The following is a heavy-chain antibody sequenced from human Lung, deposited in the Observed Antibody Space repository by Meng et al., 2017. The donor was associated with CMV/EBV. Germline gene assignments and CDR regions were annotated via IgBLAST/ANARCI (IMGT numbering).Heavy chain of an antibody. J-gene: IGHJ6*02. CDR1: GFKFSNYP. V-gene: IGHV3-30-3*01. D-gene: IGHD6-13*01. CDR3: ARDLKAAVTSYYYHYGLDV. CDR2: ISFDGSNK. Sequence: SLKISCAASGFKFSNYPVHWVRQAPGKGLEWVAVISFDGSNKFYAEPVKGRFTISRDNSKNTLYLQMNSLRAEDTALYYCARDLKAAVTSYYYHYGLDVWGQGXTVTVSS.